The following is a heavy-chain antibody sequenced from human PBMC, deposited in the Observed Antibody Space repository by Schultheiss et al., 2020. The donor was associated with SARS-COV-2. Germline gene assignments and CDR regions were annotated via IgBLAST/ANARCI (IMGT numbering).Heavy chain of an antibody. J-gene: IGHJ4*02. Sequence: GGSLRLSCAASGFIFSSYAMHWVRQAPGKGLEWVGRIKSKTDGGTTDYAAPVKGRFTISRDDSKNTLYLQMNSLKTEDTAVYYCTTDIMCSGDCLDYWGQGTLVTVSS. CDR2: IKSKTDGGTT. D-gene: IGHD2-21*01. CDR1: GFIFSSYA. CDR3: TTDIMCSGDCLDY. V-gene: IGHV3-15*01.